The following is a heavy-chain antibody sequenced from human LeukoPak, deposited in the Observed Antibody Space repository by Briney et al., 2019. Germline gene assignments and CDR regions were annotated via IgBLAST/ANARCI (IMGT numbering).Heavy chain of an antibody. CDR3: ARAFGAYIAVAGTGFDY. CDR2: INPNSGGT. V-gene: IGHV1-2*02. Sequence: ASVKVSCKASGYTFTGYYMHWVRQAPGQGLEWMGWINPNSGGTNYAQKFQGRVTMTRDTSISTAYMELSRLRSDDTAVYYCARAFGAYIAVAGTGFDYWGQGTLVTVSS. J-gene: IGHJ4*02. CDR1: GYTFTGYY. D-gene: IGHD6-19*01.